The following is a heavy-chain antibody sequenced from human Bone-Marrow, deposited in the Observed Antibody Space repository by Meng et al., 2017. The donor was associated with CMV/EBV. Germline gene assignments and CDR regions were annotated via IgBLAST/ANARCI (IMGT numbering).Heavy chain of an antibody. J-gene: IGHJ5*02. CDR2: ISSSSSYI. D-gene: IGHD1-26*01. Sequence: GESLKISCAASGFTFSSYSMNWVRQAPGKGLEWVSSISSSSSYIYYADSVKGRFTISRDNAKNSLYLQMNSLRAEDTAVYYCARAGISGSFWFDPWGQGTLVTASS. V-gene: IGHV3-21*01. CDR3: ARAGISGSFWFDP. CDR1: GFTFSSYS.